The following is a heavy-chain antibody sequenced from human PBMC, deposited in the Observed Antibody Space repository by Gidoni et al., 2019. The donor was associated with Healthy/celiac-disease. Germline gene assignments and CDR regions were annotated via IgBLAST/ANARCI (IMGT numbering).Heavy chain of an antibody. CDR1: GGSISSYY. CDR2: IYYSGST. CDR3: AREEYGGDGYIYYFDY. D-gene: IGHD3-16*01. J-gene: IGHJ4*02. V-gene: IGHV4-59*01. Sequence: QVQLQESGPGLVKPSETLSLTCTVSGGSISSYYWSWIRQPPGKGLEWIGYIYYSGSTNYNPSLKSRVTISVDTSKNQFSLKLSSVTAADTAVYYCAREEYGGDGYIYYFDYWGQGTLVTVSS.